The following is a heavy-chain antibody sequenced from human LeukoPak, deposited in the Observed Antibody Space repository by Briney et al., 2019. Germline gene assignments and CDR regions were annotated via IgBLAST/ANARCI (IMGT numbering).Heavy chain of an antibody. CDR3: VFSSGWYGSVY. CDR2: IDPNSGGT. Sequence: ASVKVSCKASGYTFTGYYMHWVRQAPGQGLEWMGWIDPNSGGTNYAQKFQGRVTMTRDTSISTAYMELSRLRSDDTAVYYCVFSSGWYGSVYWGQGTLVTVSS. D-gene: IGHD6-19*01. J-gene: IGHJ4*02. V-gene: IGHV1-2*02. CDR1: GYTFTGYY.